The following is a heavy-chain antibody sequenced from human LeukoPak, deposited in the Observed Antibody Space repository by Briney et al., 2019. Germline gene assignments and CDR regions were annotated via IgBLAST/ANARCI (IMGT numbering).Heavy chain of an antibody. CDR1: GGSISSGSYF. Sequence: SQTLSLTCTVSGGSISSGSYFWSWIRQPAGKGLEWIGRIYTSGSTNYNPSLKSRVTISVDTSKNQFSLKLSSVTAADTAVYYCARVMITFGGVIVKSPSWFDPWGQGTLVTVSS. CDR3: ARVMITFGGVIVKSPSWFDP. V-gene: IGHV4-61*02. CDR2: IYTSGST. D-gene: IGHD3-16*02. J-gene: IGHJ5*02.